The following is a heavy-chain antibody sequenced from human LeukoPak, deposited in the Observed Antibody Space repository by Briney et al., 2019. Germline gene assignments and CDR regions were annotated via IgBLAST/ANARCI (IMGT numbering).Heavy chain of an antibody. J-gene: IGHJ4*02. Sequence: SETLSLTCTVSGYSISSGYYWGWIRQPPGKGLEWIGSIYYSGSTYYNPSLKSRVTISVDTSKNQFSLKLSSVTAADTAVYYCARRGRRREFDYWGQGTLVTVSS. CDR3: ARRGRRREFDY. CDR1: GYSISSGYY. D-gene: IGHD1-14*01. CDR2: IYYSGST. V-gene: IGHV4-38-2*02.